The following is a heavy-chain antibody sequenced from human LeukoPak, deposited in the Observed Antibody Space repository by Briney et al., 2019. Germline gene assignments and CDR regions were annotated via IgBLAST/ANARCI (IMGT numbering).Heavy chain of an antibody. J-gene: IGHJ4*02. CDR1: VYAFTGYY. CDR3: ARDLGPGGDEYYFDY. Sequence: GASVTVSCKSSVYAFTGYYMHWVRQAPGQGLEWVGLSNLNSGGTNYAQQFQGRVTMTRDTSISTAYMELSRLRSDDTAVYYCARDLGPGGDEYYFDYWGQGTLVTVSS. CDR2: SNLNSGGT. D-gene: IGHD2-21*02. V-gene: IGHV1-2*02.